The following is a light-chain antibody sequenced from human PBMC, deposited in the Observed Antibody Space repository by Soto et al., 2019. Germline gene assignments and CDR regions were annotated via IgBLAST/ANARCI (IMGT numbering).Light chain of an antibody. V-gene: IGKV1-5*03. Sequence: DIQMTQSPSTLSASVGDRVTITCRASQSITIWLAWYQQKPGKAPKLLIYKASSLERGVPSRFSGSGSGTEFTLTISSLQPDDFATYYCQPYNNYPWTFGQGTKVEIK. CDR1: QSITIW. J-gene: IGKJ1*01. CDR3: QPYNNYPWT. CDR2: KAS.